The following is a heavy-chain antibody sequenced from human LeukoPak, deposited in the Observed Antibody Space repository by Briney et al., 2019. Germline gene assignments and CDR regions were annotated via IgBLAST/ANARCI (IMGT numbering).Heavy chain of an antibody. J-gene: IGHJ6*02. CDR1: GDSISGYY. V-gene: IGHV4-59*08. Sequence: SETLSLTCTVSGDSISGYYWSWVRQPPGKGLEWIAYIYDSGSTNYNPSLKSRLTISVDASKNQFSLKLSSVTAADTAVYYCARRYCSTTICYYAMDVWGQGTTVTVSS. CDR2: IYDSGST. CDR3: ARRYCSTTICYYAMDV. D-gene: IGHD2-2*01.